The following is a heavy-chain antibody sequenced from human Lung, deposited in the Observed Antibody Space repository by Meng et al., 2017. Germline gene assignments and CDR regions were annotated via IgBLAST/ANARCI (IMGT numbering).Heavy chain of an antibody. V-gene: IGHV1-3*01. J-gene: IGHJ4*02. D-gene: IGHD2-21*01. CDR3: ARDIVVTFGELTTLDS. CDR1: GYTFTNYA. Sequence: QVHLVQSGAEVKKPGASVKVSCKASGYTFTNYAMHWVRQAPGQGLEWMRWINAGSENTEYSQKFQGRVTLTRDTSATTAYMELRSLKSEDTAIYYCARDIVVTFGELTTLDSWGQGTLVTVSS. CDR2: INAGSENT.